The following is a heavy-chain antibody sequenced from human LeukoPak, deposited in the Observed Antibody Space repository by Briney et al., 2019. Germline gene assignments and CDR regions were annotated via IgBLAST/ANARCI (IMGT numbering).Heavy chain of an antibody. Sequence: PGRSLRLSCAASGFTFSDYAMDWVRQAPGKGLEWVAVISYDGSYKFYADSVKGRFTISRDNSKNTLDLQMNSLSAGDSAFYYCARGVGLRYNWFDPWGQGTLVTVSS. D-gene: IGHD1-26*01. V-gene: IGHV3-30*01. CDR3: ARGVGLRYNWFDP. CDR1: GFTFSDYA. CDR2: ISYDGSYK. J-gene: IGHJ5*02.